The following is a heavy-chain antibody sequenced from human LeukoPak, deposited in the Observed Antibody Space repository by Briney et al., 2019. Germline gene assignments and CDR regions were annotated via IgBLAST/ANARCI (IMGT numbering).Heavy chain of an antibody. V-gene: IGHV3-23*01. CDR1: GFTFSSYA. CDR2: ISGSGGST. D-gene: IGHD2-15*01. Sequence: GGSLRLSCAASGFTFSSYAMSWVRQAPEKGLEWVSAISGSGGSTYYADSVKGRFTISRDNSKNTLYLQMNSLRAEDTAVYYCAKDLGVLTSCNSGGSCYYYYYGMDVWGQGTTVTVSS. CDR3: AKDLGVLTSCNSGGSCYYYYYGMDV. J-gene: IGHJ6*02.